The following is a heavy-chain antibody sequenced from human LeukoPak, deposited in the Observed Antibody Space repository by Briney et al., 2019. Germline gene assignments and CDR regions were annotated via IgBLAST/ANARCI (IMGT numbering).Heavy chain of an antibody. CDR1: GVSISSSHW. V-gene: IGHV4-4*02. CDR2: IHHSGST. CDR3: AREFVQGSSLPYFDS. J-gene: IGHJ4*02. D-gene: IGHD1-26*01. Sequence: SGTLSLTCGVSGVSISSSHWWSWVRQPPGKGLEWIGEIHHSGSTNYNSSLKSRVTISVDKSNNQFSLQLSSMTAADTAVYYCAREFVQGSSLPYFDSWGQGTLVTVSS.